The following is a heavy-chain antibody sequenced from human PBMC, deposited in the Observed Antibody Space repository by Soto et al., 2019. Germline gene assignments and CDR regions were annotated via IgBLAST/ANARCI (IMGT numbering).Heavy chain of an antibody. V-gene: IGHV3-9*01. CDR2: ISWNSAKI. CDR3: ASGRIVGATRPIGLDY. D-gene: IGHD1-26*01. CDR1: GVAFEDYA. J-gene: IGHJ4*02. Sequence: EVQLVEFGGGLVQPGRSLRLSCAASGVAFEDYAMHWIRQTPGQGLEWVSGISWNSAKIGYADSVKGRFTISRDNAKNSLYLQMNSLRAEDTAVYYCASGRIVGATRPIGLDYWGQGTLVTVSS.